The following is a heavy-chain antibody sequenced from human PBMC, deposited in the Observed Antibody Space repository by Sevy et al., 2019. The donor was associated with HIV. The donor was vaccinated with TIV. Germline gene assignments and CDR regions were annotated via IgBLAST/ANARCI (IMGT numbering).Heavy chain of an antibody. Sequence: GGSLRLSCAASGFTFSSYGMHWVRQAPGKGLEWVAFIRYDGSNKYYADSVKGRFTISRDNSKNTLYLQMNSLRAEDTAVYYCAKDLWTGLHYYYGMDVWGQGTTVTVSS. D-gene: IGHD3-10*01. CDR2: IRYDGSNK. J-gene: IGHJ6*02. V-gene: IGHV3-30*02. CDR1: GFTFSSYG. CDR3: AKDLWTGLHYYYGMDV.